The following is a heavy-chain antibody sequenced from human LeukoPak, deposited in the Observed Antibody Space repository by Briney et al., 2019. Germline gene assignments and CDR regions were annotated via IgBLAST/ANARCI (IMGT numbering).Heavy chain of an antibody. V-gene: IGHV4-39*07. CDR1: GGSISSSSYY. D-gene: IGHD2-2*01. CDR2: IYYSGST. CDR3: ARAGRVPAAMKGNY. J-gene: IGHJ4*02. Sequence: SETLSLTCTVSGGSISSSSYYWGWIRQPPGKGLEWIGSIYYSGSTYYNPSLKSRVTISVDTSKNQFSLKLSSVTAADTAVYYCARAGRVPAAMKGNYWGQGTLVTVSS.